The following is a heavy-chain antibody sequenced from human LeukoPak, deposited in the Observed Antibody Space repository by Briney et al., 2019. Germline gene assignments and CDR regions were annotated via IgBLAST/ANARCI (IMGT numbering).Heavy chain of an antibody. D-gene: IGHD6-13*01. CDR3: AKGSGIAAPIDY. Sequence: GGSLRLSCAASGFTFDDYDINWVRQAPGKGLEWVSHINWNGGTIGYADSVKGRFTISRDNAKNSLYLQMNSLRAEDMALYYCAKGSGIAAPIDYWGQGTLVTVSS. V-gene: IGHV3-20*04. J-gene: IGHJ4*02. CDR2: INWNGGTI. CDR1: GFTFDDYD.